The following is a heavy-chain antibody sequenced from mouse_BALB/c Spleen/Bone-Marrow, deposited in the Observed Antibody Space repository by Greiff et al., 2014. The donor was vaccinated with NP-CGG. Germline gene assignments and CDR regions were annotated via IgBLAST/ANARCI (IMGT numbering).Heavy chain of an antibody. Sequence: EVQRVESGGGLVQPGGSLRLSCATSGFTFTDYYMSWVRQPPGKALEWLGFIRNKAKGYTTDYSASVKGRFTISRDNSQSISYLQMNTLRAEDSATYYCARDENVGIYWYFEVWGAGTTVTVSS. CDR2: IRNKAKGYTT. J-gene: IGHJ1*01. V-gene: IGHV7-3*02. CDR3: ARDENVGIYWYFEV. CDR1: GFTFTDYY.